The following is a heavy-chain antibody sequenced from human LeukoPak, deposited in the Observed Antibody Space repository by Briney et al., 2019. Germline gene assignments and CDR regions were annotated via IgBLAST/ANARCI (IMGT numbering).Heavy chain of an antibody. J-gene: IGHJ6*02. V-gene: IGHV1-18*04. CDR1: GYTFTCYG. Sequence: ASEKVSCKASGYTFTCYGISWVRQASGQGLEWMGWVSAYNGNTNYAQKLQGRVTMTTDRSTSTAYMELRSLRSDDTAVYYCAKVLTGLPMDVWGQGTTVTVSS. CDR3: AKVLTGLPMDV. CDR2: VSAYNGNT. D-gene: IGHD3-9*01.